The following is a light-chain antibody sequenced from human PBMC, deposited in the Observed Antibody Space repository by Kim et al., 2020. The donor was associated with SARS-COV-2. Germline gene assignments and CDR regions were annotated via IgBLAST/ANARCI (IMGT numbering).Light chain of an antibody. V-gene: IGLV2-14*03. Sequence: GQSITIPCTGTSSDVGGYNYVSWYQQHPGKAPKLMIYDVSNRPSGVSNRFSGSKSGNTASLTISGLQAEDEADYYCSSYTGSTPYVFGTGTKVTVL. J-gene: IGLJ1*01. CDR3: SSYTGSTPYV. CDR1: SSDVGGYNY. CDR2: DVS.